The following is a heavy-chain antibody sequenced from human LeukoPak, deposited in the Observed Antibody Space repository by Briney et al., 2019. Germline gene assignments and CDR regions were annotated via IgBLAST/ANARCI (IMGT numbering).Heavy chain of an antibody. CDR2: ISGSGGST. Sequence: GGSLRLSCAASGFTFSSYAMSWVRQAPGKGLEWVSAISGSGGSTYYADSVKGRFTISRDNSKNTLYLQMNSLRAEDTAVYYCAKTPSYDILTGYPYFDYWGQGTLVTVSS. CDR3: AKTPSYDILTGYPYFDY. D-gene: IGHD3-9*01. J-gene: IGHJ4*02. CDR1: GFTFSSYA. V-gene: IGHV3-23*01.